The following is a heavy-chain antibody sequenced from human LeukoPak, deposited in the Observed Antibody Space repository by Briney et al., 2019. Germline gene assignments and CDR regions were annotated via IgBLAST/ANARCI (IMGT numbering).Heavy chain of an antibody. V-gene: IGHV3-30*02. CDR2: IWYDGSNK. J-gene: IGHJ4*02. Sequence: GGSLRLSCAASGFTFRSHGMHWVRQAPGKGLEWVAFIWYDGSNKYYTDSVKGRFTISRDNSKNTLYLQMNSLRAEDTAVYYCAKVSKELRHFDYWGQGTLVTVSS. CDR3: AKVSKELRHFDY. D-gene: IGHD1-7*01. CDR1: GFTFRSHG.